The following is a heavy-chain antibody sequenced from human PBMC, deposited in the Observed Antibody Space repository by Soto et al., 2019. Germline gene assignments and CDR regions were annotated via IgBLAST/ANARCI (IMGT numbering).Heavy chain of an antibody. CDR2: IIPIFGTA. V-gene: IGHV1-69*13. CDR1: GGTFSSYA. D-gene: IGHD6-19*01. Sequence: ASVKVSCKASGGTFSSYAISWVRQAPGQGLEWMGGIIPIFGTANYAQKFQGRVTITADESTSTAYMELSSLRSEDTAVYYCARERYSSGWSTPSRVYYYYGMDVWGQGTTVTVSS. CDR3: ARERYSSGWSTPSRVYYYYGMDV. J-gene: IGHJ6*02.